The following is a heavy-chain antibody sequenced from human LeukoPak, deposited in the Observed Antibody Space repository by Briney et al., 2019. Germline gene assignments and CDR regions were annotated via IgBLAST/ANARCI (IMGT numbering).Heavy chain of an antibody. Sequence: SVKVSCKASGGTFSSYAISWVRQAPGQGLEWMGGIIPIFGTANYAQKFQGRVTITADESTSTAYMELSSLRSEDTAVYYCARGRYCSSTSCSFDYWGQGTLVTVSS. V-gene: IGHV1-69*13. CDR1: GGTFSSYA. CDR3: ARGRYCSSTSCSFDY. CDR2: IIPIFGTA. D-gene: IGHD2-2*01. J-gene: IGHJ4*02.